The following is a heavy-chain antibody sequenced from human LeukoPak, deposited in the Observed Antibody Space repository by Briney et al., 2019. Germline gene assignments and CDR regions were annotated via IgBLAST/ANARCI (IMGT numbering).Heavy chain of an antibody. CDR1: GFTFSSYA. Sequence: PGGSLRLSCAASGFTFSSYAMHWVRQAPGKGLEWVAVISYDGSNKYYADSVKGRFTISRDNSKNTLYLQMNSLRAEDTAVYYYASYDARYGMDVWGQGTTVTVSS. D-gene: IGHD5-12*01. CDR2: ISYDGSNK. V-gene: IGHV3-30-3*01. CDR3: ASYDARYGMDV. J-gene: IGHJ6*02.